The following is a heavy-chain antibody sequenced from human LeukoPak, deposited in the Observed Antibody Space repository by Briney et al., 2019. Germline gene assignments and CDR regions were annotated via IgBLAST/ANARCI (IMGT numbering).Heavy chain of an antibody. V-gene: IGHV3-9*03. CDR1: GFTFDDFV. CDR2: ISWNSNSV. Sequence: GRSLRLSCAASGFTFDDFVMHWIRQAPGKGLEWVSSISWNSNSVGYADSVKGRFTISRDNAKNSLYLQMSSLRTEDMALYYSARETWNAFDIWGQGTMVTVSS. CDR3: ARETWNAFDI. D-gene: IGHD1-1*01. J-gene: IGHJ3*02.